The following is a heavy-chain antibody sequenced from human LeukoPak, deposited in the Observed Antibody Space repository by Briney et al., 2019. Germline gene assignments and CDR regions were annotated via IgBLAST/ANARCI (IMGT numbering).Heavy chain of an antibody. J-gene: IGHJ1*01. D-gene: IGHD4-11*01. V-gene: IGHV1-18*01. CDR2: ISAYNGNT. Sequence: ASVKVSCKASGYTFTSYGISWVRQAPGQGLEWTGWISAYNGNTNYAQKLQGRVTMTTDTSTSTAYMELRSLRSDDTAVYYCPRSLLFSKFSYFQHWGQGTLVTVSS. CDR1: GYTFTSYG. CDR3: PRSLLFSKFSYFQH.